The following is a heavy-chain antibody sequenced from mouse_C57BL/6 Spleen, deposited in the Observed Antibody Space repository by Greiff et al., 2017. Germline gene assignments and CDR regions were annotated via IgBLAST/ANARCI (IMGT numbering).Heavy chain of an antibody. CDR1: GYTFTSYW. CDR2: IDPSDSYT. Sequence: VQLQQPGAELVMPGASVKLSCKASGYTFTSYWMHWVKQRPGQGLEWIGEIDPSDSYTNYNQKFKGKSTLTVDKSSSTAYMQLSSLTSEDSAVYYCARWTEGYFDYWGEGTTLTVCS. CDR3: ARWTEGYFDY. J-gene: IGHJ2*01. V-gene: IGHV1-69*01.